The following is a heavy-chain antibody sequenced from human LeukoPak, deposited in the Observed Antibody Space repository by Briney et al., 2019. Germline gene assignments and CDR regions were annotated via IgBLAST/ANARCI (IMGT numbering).Heavy chain of an antibody. D-gene: IGHD2-15*01. V-gene: IGHV3-7*01. Sequence: GGSLRLSCAASGFTFSSYWMSWVRQAPGKGLEWVANIKQDGSEKYYVDSVKGRFTISRDNAKNSLYLQMNSLRAEDTAVYYCARECSGGSCDVRNFDYWGQGTLVTVSS. CDR3: ARECSGGSCDVRNFDY. CDR2: IKQDGSEK. J-gene: IGHJ4*02. CDR1: GFTFSSYW.